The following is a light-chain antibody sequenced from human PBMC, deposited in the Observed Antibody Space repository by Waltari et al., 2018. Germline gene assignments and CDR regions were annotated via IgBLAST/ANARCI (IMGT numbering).Light chain of an antibody. CDR1: TGDVTSGHS. V-gene: IGLV7-46*01. Sequence: QAVVTQEPSLTVSPGGTVPLTCGSSTGDVTSGHSPYWFQQKPGQVPRTMIFDTLNTHSWTPARYSVSLRGGKAALTPSGAQPEDEAEYHWFLWYSRARWVFGGGTKLSVL. CDR2: DTL. CDR3: FLWYSRARWV. J-gene: IGLJ3*02.